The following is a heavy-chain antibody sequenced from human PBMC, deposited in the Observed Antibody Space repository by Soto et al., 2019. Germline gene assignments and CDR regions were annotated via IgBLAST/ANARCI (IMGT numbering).Heavy chain of an antibody. V-gene: IGHV1-3*01. Sequence: ASVKVSCKASGYTFTSYAMHWVRQAPGQRLEWMGWINAGNGNTKYSQKFQGRVTITRDTSASTAYMELSSLRSEDTALYYCVRANRAMVPYFDYWGQGTLVTVSS. D-gene: IGHD5-18*01. CDR2: INAGNGNT. J-gene: IGHJ4*02. CDR1: GYTFTSYA. CDR3: VRANRAMVPYFDY.